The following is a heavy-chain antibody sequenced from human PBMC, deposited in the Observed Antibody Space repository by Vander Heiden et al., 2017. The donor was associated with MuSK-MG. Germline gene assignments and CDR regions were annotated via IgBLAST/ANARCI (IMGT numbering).Heavy chain of an antibody. CDR2: ISSSSGTI. V-gene: IGHV3-48*04. CDR3: ARMEGVYATHYYYGMDV. CDR1: GFTFSSYS. Sequence: EVQLVESGGGLVQPGGSLRLSCAASGFTFSSYSINWVRQAPGKGLEWVSYISSSSGTIYYADSVKGRFTISRDNAKNSLYLQMNSLRAEDTAVYYCARMEGVYATHYYYGMDVWGQGTTVTVSS. J-gene: IGHJ6*02. D-gene: IGHD2-8*01.